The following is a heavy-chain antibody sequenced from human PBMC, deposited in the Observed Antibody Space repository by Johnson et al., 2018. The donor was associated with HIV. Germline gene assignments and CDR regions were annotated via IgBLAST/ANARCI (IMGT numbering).Heavy chain of an antibody. CDR2: ISYDGSNK. V-gene: IGHV3-30*04. D-gene: IGHD6-19*01. CDR3: AKSESGWYPIRAFDI. J-gene: IGHJ3*02. CDR1: GFTFNNYA. Sequence: QEQLVESGGGLVQPGGSLRLPCVAPGFTFNNYAMHWVRQAPGKGLEWVAVISYDGSNKYYADSVKGRFTISRDNSKNTLNLQMNGLRAEDTAMYYCAKSESGWYPIRAFDIWGQGTMVTVSS.